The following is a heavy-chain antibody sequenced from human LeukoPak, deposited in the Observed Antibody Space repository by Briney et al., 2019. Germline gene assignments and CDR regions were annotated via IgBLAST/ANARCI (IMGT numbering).Heavy chain of an antibody. CDR2: IRYDGSNK. V-gene: IGHV3-30*02. Sequence: GGSLRLSCAASGFTFSSYGMHWVRQAPGKGLEWVAFIRYDGSNKYYADSVKGRFTISRDNSKNTLYLQMNSLRAEDTAVYYCAKGPGYCSGGSCYTNYFDYWGQGTLVTVSS. CDR3: AKGPGYCSGGSCYTNYFDY. J-gene: IGHJ4*02. CDR1: GFTFSSYG. D-gene: IGHD2-15*01.